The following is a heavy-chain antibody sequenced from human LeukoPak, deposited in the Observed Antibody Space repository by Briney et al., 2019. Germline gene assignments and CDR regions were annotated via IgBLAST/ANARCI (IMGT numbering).Heavy chain of an antibody. Sequence: SETLSLTCAVSGYSISSGYYWGWIRQPPGKGLEWIGSIYHSGSTYYNPSLKSRVTISVDTSKNQFSLKLSSVTAADTAVYYCARDRIGNDLNPTLEWLFGEGYSHWGQGTLVTVSS. V-gene: IGHV4-38-2*02. J-gene: IGHJ4*02. D-gene: IGHD3-3*01. CDR3: ARDRIGNDLNPTLEWLFGEGYSH. CDR2: IYHSGST. CDR1: GYSISSGYY.